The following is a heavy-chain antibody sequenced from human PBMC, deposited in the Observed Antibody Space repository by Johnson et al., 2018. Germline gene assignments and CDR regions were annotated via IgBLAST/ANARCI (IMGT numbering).Heavy chain of an antibody. D-gene: IGHD2-15*01. CDR2: ISWNSGSI. CDR3: AKDMTAATYDAFDI. CDR1: GFTFDDYA. V-gene: IGHV3-9*01. J-gene: IGHJ3*02. Sequence: VQLVESGGGLVQPGRSLRLSCAASGFTFDDYAMHWVRQAPGKGLEWVSGISWNSGSIGYADSVKGRFTIYRDNGKNSLYMQMNSLRAEDTDLYYCAKDMTAATYDAFDIWGQGTMVTVSS.